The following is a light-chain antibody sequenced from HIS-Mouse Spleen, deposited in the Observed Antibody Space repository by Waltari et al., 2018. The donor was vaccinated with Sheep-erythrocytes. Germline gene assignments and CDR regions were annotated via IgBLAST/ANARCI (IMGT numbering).Light chain of an antibody. CDR1: SIDVGSYNL. Sequence: QSDLTQPASVSGSPGQSITISCTGTSIDVGSYNLVSWYQQHPGKAPKLMIYEGSKRPSGVSNRFSGSKSGNTASLTISGLQAEDEADYYCCSYAGSSTPWVFGGGTKLTVL. J-gene: IGLJ3*02. V-gene: IGLV2-23*01. CDR2: EGS. CDR3: CSYAGSSTPWV.